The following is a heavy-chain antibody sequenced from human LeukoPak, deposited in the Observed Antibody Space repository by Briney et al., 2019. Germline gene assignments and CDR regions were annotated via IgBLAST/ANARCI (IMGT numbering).Heavy chain of an antibody. CDR2: ISYDGSNK. J-gene: IGHJ4*02. D-gene: IGHD6-19*01. CDR1: GFTFNNYA. Sequence: GGSLRLSCAASGFTFNNYAMHWVRQAPGKGLEWVAVISYDGSNKYYADSVKGRFTISRDNSKNTLYLQMNNLRAEDTAVYYCAKAIWRSSGWYYFDYWGQGTLVTVSS. CDR3: AKAIWRSSGWYYFDY. V-gene: IGHV3-30*04.